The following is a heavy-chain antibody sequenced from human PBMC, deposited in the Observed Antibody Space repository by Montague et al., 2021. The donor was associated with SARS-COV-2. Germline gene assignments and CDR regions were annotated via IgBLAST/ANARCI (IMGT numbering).Heavy chain of an antibody. CDR3: AKVLRRYQLLADAFDI. CDR2: ISGSGNNT. Sequence: SLRLSCAASGFTFNSYAMHWVRQAPGKGLEWVPSISGSGNNTFFADSVKGRFTISRDNSENTLYLQMNSLTAEDTAVYYCAKVLRRYQLLADAFDIWGQGTMVTVSS. D-gene: IGHD2-2*01. CDR1: GFTFNSYA. V-gene: IGHV3-23*01. J-gene: IGHJ3*02.